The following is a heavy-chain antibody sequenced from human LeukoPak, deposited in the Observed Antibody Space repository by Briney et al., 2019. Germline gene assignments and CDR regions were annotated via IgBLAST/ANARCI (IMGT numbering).Heavy chain of an antibody. CDR3: ARDSPSIVLMVYALDY. CDR2: ISYDGSSK. CDR1: GFTFSSYA. Sequence: GGSLRLSCAASGFTFSSYAMHWVRQAPGKGLEWVAVISYDGSSKYYADSVKGRFTISRDNSKNTLYLQMNSLRAEDTAVYYCARDSPSIVLMVYALDYWGQGTLVTVSS. V-gene: IGHV3-30-3*01. J-gene: IGHJ4*02. D-gene: IGHD2-8*01.